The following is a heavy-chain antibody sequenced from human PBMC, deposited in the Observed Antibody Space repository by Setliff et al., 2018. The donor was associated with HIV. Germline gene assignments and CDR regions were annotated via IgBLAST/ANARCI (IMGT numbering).Heavy chain of an antibody. D-gene: IGHD3-22*01. CDR1: GYTFTTYY. CDR2: LNPSEGTT. CDR3: ATPMFPNYHDNSVLID. V-gene: IGHV1-46*01. J-gene: IGHJ1*01. Sequence: ASVKVSCKASGYTFTTYYIHWVRQAPGQGLEWMGILNPSEGTTSFAQKFQGRVTMTRDTSTSTVYMDLSSLRADDTAVYYCATPMFPNYHDNSVLIDWGQGTPVTVSS.